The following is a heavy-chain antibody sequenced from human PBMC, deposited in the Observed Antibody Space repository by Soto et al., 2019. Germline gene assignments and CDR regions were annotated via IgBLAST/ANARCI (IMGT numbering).Heavy chain of an antibody. CDR3: ARDLWGYCGVDCYPLDV. D-gene: IGHD2-21*02. J-gene: IGHJ6*02. V-gene: IGHV1-8*01. Sequence: ASVKVSCKASGYTFTSYDINWVRQATGQGLEGMGWMNPNSGNTGYAQKFQGRVTMTRNTSISTAYMELSSLRSEDTAVYYCARDLWGYCGVDCYPLDVWGQGTTVTVSS. CDR2: MNPNSGNT. CDR1: GYTFTSYD.